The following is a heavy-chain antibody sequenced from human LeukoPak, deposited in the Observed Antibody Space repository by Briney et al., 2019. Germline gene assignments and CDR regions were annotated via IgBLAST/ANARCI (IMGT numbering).Heavy chain of an antibody. CDR1: GYPFTKWE. D-gene: IGHD1-14*01. CDR3: ATGPRNDP. V-gene: IGHV1-8*01. J-gene: IGHJ5*02. CDR2: VHPGNGNT. Sequence: ASVKVSCKTSGYPFTKWEINWVRQAAGQGLGWLGWVHPGNGNTYYAQRFRGRVTMSRDTSTTTAYMELSGLRSNDTAVYFCATGPRNDPWGQGTLVTVSS.